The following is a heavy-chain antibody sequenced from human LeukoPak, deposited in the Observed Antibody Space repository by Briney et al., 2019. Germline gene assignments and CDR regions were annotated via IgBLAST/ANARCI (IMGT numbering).Heavy chain of an antibody. CDR3: ARSFYYGSRSYLFDY. J-gene: IGHJ4*02. CDR1: GFTFSSYG. D-gene: IGHD3-10*01. CDR2: IWYDGSNK. Sequence: GRSLRLSCAASGFTFSSYGIHWVRQAPGMGLEWVALIWYDGSNKYYVDSVKGRFTISRDNSKNMLYLQMNYLRAEDTAVYYCARSFYYGSRSYLFDYWGQGTLVTVSS. V-gene: IGHV3-33*01.